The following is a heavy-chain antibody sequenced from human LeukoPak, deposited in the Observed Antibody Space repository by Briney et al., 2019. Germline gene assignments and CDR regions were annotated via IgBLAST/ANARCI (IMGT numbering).Heavy chain of an antibody. Sequence: GGSLRLSCAASGFTFSSYWMHWVRQAPGKGLVWVSRINSDGSSTSYADSVKGRFTISRDNAKNTLYLQMSSLRAEDTAVYYCARDYYSYSMDFWGKGTTVTVSS. V-gene: IGHV3-74*01. CDR1: GFTFSSYW. CDR3: ARDYYSYSMDF. J-gene: IGHJ6*03. CDR2: INSDGSST.